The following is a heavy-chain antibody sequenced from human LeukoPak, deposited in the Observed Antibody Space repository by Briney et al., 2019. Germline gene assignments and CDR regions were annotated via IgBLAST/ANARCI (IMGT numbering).Heavy chain of an antibody. D-gene: IGHD3-3*02. CDR1: GFTFSNAW. Sequence: PGGSLRLSCAASGFTFSNAWMSWVRQAPGKGLEWVGRIKSKTDGGTTDYAAPVEGRFTISRDDSKNTLYLQMNSLKTEDTAVYYCTATSIYDAFDIWGQGTMVTVSS. V-gene: IGHV3-15*01. CDR2: IKSKTDGGTT. J-gene: IGHJ3*02. CDR3: TATSIYDAFDI.